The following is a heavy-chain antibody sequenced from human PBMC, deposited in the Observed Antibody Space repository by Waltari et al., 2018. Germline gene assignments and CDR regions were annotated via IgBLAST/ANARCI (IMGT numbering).Heavy chain of an antibody. V-gene: IGHV3-48*01. D-gene: IGHD1-7*01. CDR3: VRNWNYVHGMDV. CDR1: GFTFQPYN. J-gene: IGHJ6*02. CDR2: ITSTSSTK. Sequence: EVQLVESGGDLVHPGGSLRLSCAAAGFTFQPYNMNWVRQAPGKGLEWVSFITSTSSTKYYADSVEGRFTISRDNAENSLYLQMNSLRAEDTAVYYCVRNWNYVHGMDVWGQGTTVTVSS.